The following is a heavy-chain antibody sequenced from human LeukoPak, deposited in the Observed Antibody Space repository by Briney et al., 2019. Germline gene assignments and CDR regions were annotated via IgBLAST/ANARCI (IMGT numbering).Heavy chain of an antibody. Sequence: PSETLSLTCTVSGGSITSYYWSWIRQPPGKGLEWIGYMYYSGSSNYNPSLQSRVTISVDTSKNQFSLKLSSVTAADTAVYYCARGRGYYDSSGYYSDAFDIWGQGTMVTVSS. J-gene: IGHJ3*02. D-gene: IGHD3-22*01. V-gene: IGHV4-59*01. CDR2: MYYSGSS. CDR1: GGSITSYY. CDR3: ARGRGYYDSSGYYSDAFDI.